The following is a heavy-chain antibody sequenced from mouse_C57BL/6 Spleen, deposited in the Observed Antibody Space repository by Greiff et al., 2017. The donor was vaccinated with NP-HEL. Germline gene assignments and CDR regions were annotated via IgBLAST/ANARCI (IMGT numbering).Heavy chain of an antibody. CDR3: ARDRDYGSSYWYFDV. V-gene: IGHV5-4*01. D-gene: IGHD1-1*01. CDR1: GFTFSSYA. Sequence: DVQLVESGGGLVKPGGSLKLSCAASGFTFSSYAMSWVRQTPEKRLEWVATISDGGSYTYYPDNVKGRFTISRDNAKNNLYLQMSHLKSEDTAMYYWARDRDYGSSYWYFDVWGTGTTVTVSS. J-gene: IGHJ1*03. CDR2: ISDGGSYT.